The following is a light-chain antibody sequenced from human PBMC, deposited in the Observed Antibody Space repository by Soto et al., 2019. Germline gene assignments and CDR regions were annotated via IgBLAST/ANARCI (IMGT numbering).Light chain of an antibody. CDR3: QRYNNWPLT. Sequence: EIVMTQSPATLAVSPVERSTLSCRASQSISNNLAWYQQQPGQTPRLLIYGASTTATGVPARFSGSRSGTEFTLTINSLQSEDFAVYYCQRYNNWPLTFGGGTKVDIK. J-gene: IGKJ4*01. V-gene: IGKV3-15*01. CDR1: QSISNN. CDR2: GAS.